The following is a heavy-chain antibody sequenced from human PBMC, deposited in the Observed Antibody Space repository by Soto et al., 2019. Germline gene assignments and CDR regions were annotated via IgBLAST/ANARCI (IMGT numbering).Heavy chain of an antibody. CDR1: GFTFSSYV. D-gene: IGHD4-17*01. CDR3: ARDGDFVVDY. CDR2: IDKGGSST. V-gene: IGHV3-74*01. J-gene: IGHJ4*02. Sequence: EVQLVESGGGLVQPGGSLRLSCAASGFTFSSYVMQWVRQAPGKGLVWVSRIDKGGSSTSYADSVKGRFTISRDTAKNTVDLEMNSLRAEDTAVSYCARDGDFVVDYWGQGTLVTVSS.